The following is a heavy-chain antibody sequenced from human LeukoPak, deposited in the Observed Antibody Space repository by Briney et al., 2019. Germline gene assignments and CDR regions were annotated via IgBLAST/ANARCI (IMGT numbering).Heavy chain of an antibody. CDR3: ARVGSGSYLNYYYYMDV. Sequence: SETLSLTCTVSGGSISSSSYYWGWIRQPPGKGLEWIGSIYYSGSTNYNPSLKSRVTISVDTSKNQFSLKLSAVTAADTAVYYCARVGSGSYLNYYYYMDVWGKGTTVTVSS. D-gene: IGHD1-26*01. V-gene: IGHV4-39*07. CDR1: GGSISSSSYY. J-gene: IGHJ6*03. CDR2: IYYSGST.